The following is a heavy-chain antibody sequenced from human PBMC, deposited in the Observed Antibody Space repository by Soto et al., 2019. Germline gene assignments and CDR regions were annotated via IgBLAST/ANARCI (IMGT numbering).Heavy chain of an antibody. CDR1: GFTFSSYA. CDR2: ISGSGGST. J-gene: IGHJ6*02. CDR3: AKVTYSSSSDGSYYYYGMDV. V-gene: IGHV3-23*01. Sequence: PGGSLRLSCAASGFTFSSYAMSWVRQAPGKGLEWVSAISGSGGSTYYADSVKGRFTISRDNSKNTLYLQMNSLRAEDTAVYYCAKVTYSSSSDGSYYYYGMDVWGQGTTVTV. D-gene: IGHD6-6*01.